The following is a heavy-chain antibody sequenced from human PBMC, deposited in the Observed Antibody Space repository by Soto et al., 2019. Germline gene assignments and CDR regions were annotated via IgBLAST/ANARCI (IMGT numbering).Heavy chain of an antibody. Sequence: QVQLQESGPGLVKPSETLSLTCTVSGGSISSYYWSWLRQPPGKGLEWIGYIYYSGSTNYNPSLKSRVTRSVDTSKNQFSLKLSSVTAADTAVYYCARVSDSSGWHDYLDYWGQGTLVTVSS. V-gene: IGHV4-59*01. CDR1: GGSISSYY. CDR2: IYYSGST. D-gene: IGHD6-19*01. J-gene: IGHJ4*02. CDR3: ARVSDSSGWHDYLDY.